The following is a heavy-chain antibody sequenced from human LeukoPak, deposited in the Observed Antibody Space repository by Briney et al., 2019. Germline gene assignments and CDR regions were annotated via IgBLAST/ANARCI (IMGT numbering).Heavy chain of an antibody. CDR1: GGTFSSSA. V-gene: IGHV1-69*13. CDR3: ASVYYYDSSGYYSQFLFFAY. J-gene: IGHJ4*02. D-gene: IGHD3-22*01. Sequence: ASVKVSCKPSGGTFSSSAISWVRQAPGQGLEWKGGIIPIFGTANYAQKFQGRVTITADESTSTAYMELSSLRSEGTAVYYCASVYYYDSSGYYSQFLFFAYWGQGTLVTVSS. CDR2: IIPIFGTA.